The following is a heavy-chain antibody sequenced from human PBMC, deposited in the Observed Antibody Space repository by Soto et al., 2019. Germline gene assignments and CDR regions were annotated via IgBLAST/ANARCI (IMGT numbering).Heavy chain of an antibody. CDR2: IYYSGST. Sequence: TLSLTSTVSGGSISSGDYYWSWIRQPPGKGLEWIGYIYYSGSTYYNPSLKSRVTISVDTSKNQFSLKLSSVTAADTAVYYCAREDYYDSSGYAFDYWGQGTLVTVSS. V-gene: IGHV4-30-4*01. CDR3: AREDYYDSSGYAFDY. CDR1: GGSISSGDYY. J-gene: IGHJ4*02. D-gene: IGHD3-22*01.